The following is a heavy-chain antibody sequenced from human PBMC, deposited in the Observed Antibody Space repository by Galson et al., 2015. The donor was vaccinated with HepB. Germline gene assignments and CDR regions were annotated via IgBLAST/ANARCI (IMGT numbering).Heavy chain of an antibody. V-gene: IGHV3-30*18. J-gene: IGHJ6*02. Sequence: SLRLSCAASGFTFSSYGMHWVRQAPGKGLEWVAVISYDGSNKYYADSVKGRFTISRDNSKNTLYLQMNSLRAEDTAVYYCAKAWYDSSGYYYYYYGMDVWGQGTTVTVSS. CDR1: GFTFSSYG. CDR3: AKAWYDSSGYYYYYYGMDV. CDR2: ISYDGSNK. D-gene: IGHD3-22*01.